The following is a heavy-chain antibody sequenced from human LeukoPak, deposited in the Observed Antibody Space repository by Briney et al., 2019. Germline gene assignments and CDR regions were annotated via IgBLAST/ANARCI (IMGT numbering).Heavy chain of an antibody. CDR1: GFTFSTYS. CDR3: ARSCGGPYFDY. D-gene: IGHD2-21*01. CDR2: ISSSSSYI. V-gene: IGHV3-21*01. J-gene: IGHJ4*02. Sequence: GGSLRLSCAASGFTFSTYSMNWVRQAPGKGLEWVSSISSSSSYIYYADSVKGRFTISRDNAKNSLYLQMNSLRAEDTAVYYCARSCGGPYFDYWGQGTLVTVSS.